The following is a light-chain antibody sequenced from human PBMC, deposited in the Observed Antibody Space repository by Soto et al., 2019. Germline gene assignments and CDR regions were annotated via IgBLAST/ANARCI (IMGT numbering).Light chain of an antibody. Sequence: QSVLTQPPSVSGAPGQRVTISCTGSSSNIGAGYDVHWYQQLPGTAPKLLIYVNNNRPSGVPDRFSGSKSDTSASLAITGLQAEEEADYYCQSFDSSLSGYVFGTGTKVTVL. J-gene: IGLJ1*01. CDR3: QSFDSSLSGYV. V-gene: IGLV1-40*01. CDR1: SSNIGAGYD. CDR2: VNN.